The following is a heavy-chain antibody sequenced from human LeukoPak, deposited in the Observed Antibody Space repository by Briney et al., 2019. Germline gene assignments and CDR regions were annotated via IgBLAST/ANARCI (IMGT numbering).Heavy chain of an antibody. CDR2: ISAYNGNT. Sequence: GASVKVSCKASGYTFTSYGISWVRQAPGQGLEWMGWISAYNGNTNYAQKLQGRVTMTTDTSTSTAYMELSSLRSEDTAVYYCARDPLIVRAAAGFTEHWFDPWGQGTLVTVSS. J-gene: IGHJ5*02. D-gene: IGHD6-13*01. CDR1: GYTFTSYG. CDR3: ARDPLIVRAAAGFTEHWFDP. V-gene: IGHV1-18*01.